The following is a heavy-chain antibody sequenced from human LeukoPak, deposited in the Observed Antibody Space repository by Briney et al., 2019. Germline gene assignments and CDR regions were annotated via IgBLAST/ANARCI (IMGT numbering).Heavy chain of an antibody. D-gene: IGHD3-10*01. Sequence: GGSLRLSCAASGFTFTTYSMNWVRQAPGKGLEWVSSISSTSDYIYYADSLKGRFTISRDNAKNSLYLQKNSLRAEDTAVYYCAREEEDYYDSGTYYFDFWGQGTLVTVSS. CDR3: AREEEDYYDSGTYYFDF. V-gene: IGHV3-21*01. CDR1: GFTFTTYS. J-gene: IGHJ4*02. CDR2: ISSTSDYI.